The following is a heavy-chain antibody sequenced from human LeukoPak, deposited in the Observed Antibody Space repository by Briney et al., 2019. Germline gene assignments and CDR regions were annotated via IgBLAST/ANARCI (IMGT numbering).Heavy chain of an antibody. J-gene: IGHJ6*02. CDR3: ARAQNYYGSGKYYYYGMDV. Sequence: GASVKVSCKASGYSFTSYDINWVRQATGQGLEWMGWMNPNSESTGYAQKFQGRLTMARNTSTSTVYMELSSLRSEDTATYFCARAQNYYGSGKYYYYGMDVWGQGTTVIVSS. V-gene: IGHV1-8*01. D-gene: IGHD3-10*01. CDR1: GYSFTSYD. CDR2: MNPNSEST.